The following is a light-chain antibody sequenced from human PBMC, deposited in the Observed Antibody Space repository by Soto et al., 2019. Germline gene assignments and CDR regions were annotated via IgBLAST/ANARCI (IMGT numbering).Light chain of an antibody. CDR2: AAS. J-gene: IGKJ3*01. CDR1: QSIGGY. Sequence: DIQMTQSPSSLSASVGDRVIVTCRSSQSIGGYLNWYQQKPGKAPKLLMHAASTLQSGVPSRFSGSGSGTDYTLTISSLQPEDFATYCCQQSYSNPFTFGPGTQVEIK. V-gene: IGKV1-39*01. CDR3: QQSYSNPFT.